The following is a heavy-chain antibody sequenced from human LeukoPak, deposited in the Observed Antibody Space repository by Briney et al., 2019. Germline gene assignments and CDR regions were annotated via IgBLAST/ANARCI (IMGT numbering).Heavy chain of an antibody. CDR1: GYTFTDYY. CDR3: ARDLALNHYYYYYGMDV. J-gene: IGHJ6*02. V-gene: IGHV1-2*02. Sequence: ASLKVSCKASGYTFTDYYLHWVRQAPGQGLEWMGWINPLVGGTQYAQRFQGRVTMTRDTSISTVYMELSGPRSDDTAVYFCARDLALNHYYYYYGMDVWGQGTTVTVSS. CDR2: INPLVGGT.